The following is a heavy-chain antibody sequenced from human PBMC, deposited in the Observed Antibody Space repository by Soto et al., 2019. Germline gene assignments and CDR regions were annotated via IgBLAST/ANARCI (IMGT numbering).Heavy chain of an antibody. CDR1: GFSLSNARMG. CDR2: IFSNDEK. CDR3: ARMSGDYAWGAFDI. Sequence: QVTVKESGPALVQPTEPLTLSCTVSGFSLSNARMGVSWIRQPPGKALEWHAHIFSNDEKSYRTPLKSRLTISKDTSKSRLVLTMTNMDPVDTATYYCARMSGDYAWGAFDIWGQGAMVTVSS. V-gene: IGHV2-26*01. J-gene: IGHJ3*02. D-gene: IGHD2-21*02.